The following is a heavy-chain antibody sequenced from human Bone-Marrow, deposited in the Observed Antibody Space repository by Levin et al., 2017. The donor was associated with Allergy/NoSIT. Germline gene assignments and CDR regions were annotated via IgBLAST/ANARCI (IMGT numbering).Heavy chain of an antibody. D-gene: IGHD4-11*01. V-gene: IGHV3-74*01. CDR2: ISPDGSST. J-gene: IGHJ5*02. CDR1: GFTFSSYW. CDR3: TSLTVTTASNWFDP. Sequence: LPGGSLRLSCAASGFTFSSYWMHWVRQVPGRGLMWVSRISPDGSSTGYADSVKGRFTISRDNAKNTLYLQMNSLRAEDTAVYYCTSLTVTTASNWFDPWGQGTLVTVSS.